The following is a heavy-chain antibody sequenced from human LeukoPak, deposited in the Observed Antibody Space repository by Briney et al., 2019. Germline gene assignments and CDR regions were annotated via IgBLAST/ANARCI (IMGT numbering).Heavy chain of an antibody. CDR3: LGSGSYTH. D-gene: IGHD3-10*01. V-gene: IGHV3-7*01. Sequence: PGGSLRLSCAASGFTFSDYWMTWVRLAPGKGLEWVANTNQDGSQKNYMDSVRGRFTISRDNAKRSLYLQMNSLRVDDTAVYFCLGSGSYTHWGQGTLVTVSS. CDR2: TNQDGSQK. J-gene: IGHJ4*02. CDR1: GFTFSDYW.